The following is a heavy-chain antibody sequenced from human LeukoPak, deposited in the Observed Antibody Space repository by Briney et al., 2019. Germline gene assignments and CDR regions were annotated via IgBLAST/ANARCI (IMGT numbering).Heavy chain of an antibody. CDR3: ASVPRYCSSTSCYSWFDP. D-gene: IGHD2-2*02. Sequence: SETLSLTCTVSGGSISSYYWSWIRQPPGKGREWIGYIYYSGSTNYNPSLKSRVTISVDTSKNQFSLKLSSVTAADTSVYYCASVPRYCSSTSCYSWFDPGAREPWSPSPQ. J-gene: IGHJ5*02. CDR2: IYYSGST. CDR1: GGSISSYY. V-gene: IGHV4-59*01.